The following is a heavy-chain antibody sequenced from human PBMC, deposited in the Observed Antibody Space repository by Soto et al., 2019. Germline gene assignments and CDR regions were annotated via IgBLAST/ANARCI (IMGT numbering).Heavy chain of an antibody. D-gene: IGHD2-15*01. CDR1: GYTFTSYG. CDR3: ARVQGPWVGVVAATGASDI. Sequence: QVQLVQSGAEVKKPGASVKVSCKASGYTFTSYGISWVRQAPGQGLEWMGWISAYNGNTNYAQKLQGRGPMTTDTPTSTAYMELRSLRSVDTAGYNWARVQGPWVGVVAATGASDIWGQGTMVTVSS. V-gene: IGHV1-18*01. J-gene: IGHJ3*02. CDR2: ISAYNGNT.